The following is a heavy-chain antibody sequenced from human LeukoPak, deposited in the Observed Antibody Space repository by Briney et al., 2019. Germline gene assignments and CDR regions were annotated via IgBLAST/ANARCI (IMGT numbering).Heavy chain of an antibody. D-gene: IGHD3-9*01. CDR3: AKDLEVYFDWSGTFDI. CDR2: ISGSGGST. J-gene: IGHJ3*02. Sequence: PGGSLRLSCAASGFTFSSYGMSWVRQAPGKGLEWVSAISGSGGSTYYADSVKGRFAISRDNSDNTLYLQMNSLRVEDTAIYYCAKDLEVYFDWSGTFDIWGQGTKVTVSS. CDR1: GFTFSSYG. V-gene: IGHV3-23*01.